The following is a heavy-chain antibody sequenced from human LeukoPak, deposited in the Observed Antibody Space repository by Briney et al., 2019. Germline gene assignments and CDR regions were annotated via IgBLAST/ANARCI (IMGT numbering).Heavy chain of an antibody. D-gene: IGHD3-10*01. CDR3: ARGSFITMVRGVIGGS. CDR1: GFTFSTYT. J-gene: IGHJ4*02. CDR2: ISSSGSTI. V-gene: IGHV3-48*04. Sequence: PGGSLRLSCAASGFTFSTYTMNWVRQAPGKGLEWVSYISSSGSTIYYADSVRGRFTISRDNAKNSLYLQMNSLRAEDTAVYYCARGSFITMVRGVIGGSWGQGTLVTVSS.